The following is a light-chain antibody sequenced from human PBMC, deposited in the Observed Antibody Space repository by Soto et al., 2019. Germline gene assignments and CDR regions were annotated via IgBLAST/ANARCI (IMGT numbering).Light chain of an antibody. Sequence: DIQMTQSPSTLSASVGDRVTITCRASQSISSWLAWYQQKPGKAPKLLIYDASSLESGVPSRFSGSGSGTEFPLTLSSLQPDDFATYYCQQYNSYSSYTFGQGTKLEIK. J-gene: IGKJ2*01. CDR3: QQYNSYSSYT. CDR1: QSISSW. V-gene: IGKV1-5*01. CDR2: DAS.